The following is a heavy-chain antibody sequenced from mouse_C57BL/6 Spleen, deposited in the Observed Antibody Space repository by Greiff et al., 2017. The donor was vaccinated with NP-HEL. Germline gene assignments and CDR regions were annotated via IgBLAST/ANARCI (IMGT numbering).Heavy chain of an antibody. CDR2: INPSNGGT. J-gene: IGHJ1*03. D-gene: IGHD2-12*01. CDR1: GYTFTSYW. CDR3: DRDYSGDWYFDV. Sequence: VQLQQSGTELVKPGASVKLSCKASGYTFTSYWMHWVKQRPGQGLEWIGNINPSNGGTNYNEKFKSKATLTVDKSSSTAYMQLSSLTSEDSAVYCCDRDYSGDWYFDVWGTGTTVTVSS. V-gene: IGHV1-53*01.